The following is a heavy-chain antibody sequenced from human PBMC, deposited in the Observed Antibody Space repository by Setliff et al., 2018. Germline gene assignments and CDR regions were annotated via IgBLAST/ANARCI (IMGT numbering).Heavy chain of an antibody. V-gene: IGHV4-39*07. D-gene: IGHD3-3*01. J-gene: IGHJ4*02. CDR2: IYYSGST. CDR3: AREERYYNFWSGYFDC. CDR1: GGSISSSSYY. Sequence: SETLSLTCTVSGGSISSSSYYWGWIRQPPGKGLEWIGSIYYSGSTYYNPSLKSRVTISVDTSKNQFSLKLSSVTAADTAVYYCAREERYYNFWSGYFDCWGQGTLVTVSS.